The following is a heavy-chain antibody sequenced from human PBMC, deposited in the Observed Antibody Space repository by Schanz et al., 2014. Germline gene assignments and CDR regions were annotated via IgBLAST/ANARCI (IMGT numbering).Heavy chain of an antibody. CDR3: ARDFSAYVGSCFDY. Sequence: QVQLVQSGPEVKKPGSSVKVSCKLSGGTFSSYTISWVRQAPGQGLEWMGWINRYKGHTLYAQKFQGRVTMTTDKTPDPPFKELTSLRFDDKAVYYCARDFSAYVGSCFDYWGQGTLVTVSS. V-gene: IGHV1-69*08. CDR2: INRYKGHT. CDR1: GGTFSSYT. J-gene: IGHJ4*02. D-gene: IGHD2-15*01.